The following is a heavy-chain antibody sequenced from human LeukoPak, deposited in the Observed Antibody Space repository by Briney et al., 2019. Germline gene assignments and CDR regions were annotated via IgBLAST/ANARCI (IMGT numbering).Heavy chain of an antibody. CDR3: ARRDGYGAYDI. Sequence: GESLKISCKGSGYSFTSYWIGWGRQLPGKGLEGMGIYPGDSDTIYCPSFQGQVTISTDKSISTAYLQWSSLKASDTAMYYCARRDGYGAYDIWGQGTMVTVSS. V-gene: IGHV5-51*01. D-gene: IGHD5-24*01. CDR2: YPGDSDT. CDR1: GYSFTSYW. J-gene: IGHJ3*02.